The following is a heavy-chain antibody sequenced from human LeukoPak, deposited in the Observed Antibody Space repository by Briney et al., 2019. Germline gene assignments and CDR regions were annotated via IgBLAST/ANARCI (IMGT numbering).Heavy chain of an antibody. CDR3: ARFVWSTGYYLEY. J-gene: IGHJ4*02. CDR2: ISSDGSRT. Sequence: GGSLRLSCAASGFSFNTYWMHWVRQAPGKGLVWVSRISSDGSRTNYADSVKGRFTISRDNAKNTHYLQMNSLRAEDTAVYYCARFVWSTGYYLEYWGQGTLVTVSS. D-gene: IGHD3-22*01. CDR1: GFSFNTYW. V-gene: IGHV3-74*01.